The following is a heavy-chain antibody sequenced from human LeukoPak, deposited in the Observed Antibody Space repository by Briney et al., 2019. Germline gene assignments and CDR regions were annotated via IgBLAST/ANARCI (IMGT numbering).Heavy chain of an antibody. Sequence: SETLSLTCTVSGGSISSSSYYWGWIRQPPGKGLEWIGSIYYSGSTYYNPSLKSRVTISVDTSKNQFSLKLSSVTAADTAVYYCANLLLEGLTDYYYYGMDVWGQGTMVTVSS. CDR1: GGSISSSSYY. J-gene: IGHJ6*02. CDR3: ANLLLEGLTDYYYYGMDV. V-gene: IGHV4-39*01. CDR2: IYYSGST. D-gene: IGHD3-3*01.